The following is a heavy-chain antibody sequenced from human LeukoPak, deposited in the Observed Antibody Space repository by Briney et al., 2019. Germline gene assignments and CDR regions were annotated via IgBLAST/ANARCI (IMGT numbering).Heavy chain of an antibody. J-gene: IGHJ4*02. CDR1: GYTFTSYG. Sequence: GASVKVSCKASGYTFTSYGISWVRQAPGQGLEWMGWISAYNGNTNHAQKLQGRVTMTTDTSTSTAYMELRSLRSDDTAVYYCARDQITMVRGAVFDYWGQGTLVTVSS. D-gene: IGHD3-10*01. CDR3: ARDQITMVRGAVFDY. V-gene: IGHV1-18*01. CDR2: ISAYNGNT.